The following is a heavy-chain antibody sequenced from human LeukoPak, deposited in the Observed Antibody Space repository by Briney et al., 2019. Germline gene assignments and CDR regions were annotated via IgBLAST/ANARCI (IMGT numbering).Heavy chain of an antibody. CDR1: GFTFNQYG. V-gene: IGHV3-20*04. J-gene: IGHJ6*03. CDR3: ARRGYPYYYYMDV. Sequence: RPGGSLRLSCAASGFTFNQYGMSWVRQAPGKGLEWVSSLSWNGGDTRYADSVKDRFTISRDNAKKSLYLQMDSLRAKDTALYYCARRGYPYYYYMDVWGTGTTVTVSS. D-gene: IGHD3-16*02. CDR2: LSWNGGDT.